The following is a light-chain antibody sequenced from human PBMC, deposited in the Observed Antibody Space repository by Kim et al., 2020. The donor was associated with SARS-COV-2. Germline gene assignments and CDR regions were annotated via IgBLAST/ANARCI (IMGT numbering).Light chain of an antibody. J-gene: IGKJ4*01. CDR1: QSIGTR. V-gene: IGKV1-39*01. CDR2: AAS. CDR3: QQSHSTPWLT. Sequence: SVGDRVTIACRASQSIGTRLNWYQQRPGKAPKLLIYAASSLQSGVPSRFSGSGSGTDFTLTISSLQPEDFATCYCQQSHSTPWLTFGGGTKVDIK.